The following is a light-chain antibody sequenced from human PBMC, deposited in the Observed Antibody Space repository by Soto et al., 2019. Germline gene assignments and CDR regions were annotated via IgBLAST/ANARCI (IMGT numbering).Light chain of an antibody. CDR2: AAS. CDR1: QSIVTY. J-gene: IGKJ1*01. Sequence: DIQMTQSPSSLSASVGDRVTITCRVSQSIVTYLNWYLQKPGKVPKLLIYAASNLQSGVPSRFSGSGSGTDFTLTISSLQPEDFATYFCQQSYSTPPWTFGQGTNVDIK. V-gene: IGKV1-39*01. CDR3: QQSYSTPPWT.